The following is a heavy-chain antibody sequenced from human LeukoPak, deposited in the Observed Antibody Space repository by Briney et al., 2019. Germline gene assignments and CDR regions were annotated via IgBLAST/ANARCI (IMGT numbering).Heavy chain of an antibody. CDR1: GFIFSSYG. J-gene: IGHJ4*02. D-gene: IGHD3-10*01. V-gene: IGHV3-30*18. Sequence: GGSLRLSCAASGFIFSSYGMHWVRQALGKGLEWVAVISYDGSNKYYADSVKGRFTISRDNSKNTLYLQMNSLRAEDTAVYYCAKPDRGAVDYWGQGTLVTVSS. CDR2: ISYDGSNK. CDR3: AKPDRGAVDY.